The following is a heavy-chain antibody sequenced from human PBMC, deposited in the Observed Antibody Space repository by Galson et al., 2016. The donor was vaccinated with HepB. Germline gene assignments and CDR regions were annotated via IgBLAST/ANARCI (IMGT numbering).Heavy chain of an antibody. J-gene: IGHJ6*02. CDR1: GDSVTNDDTI. Sequence: CAISGDSVTNDDTIWNWIRQSPSRGLEWLGRTYYRSQWFNEYAESVKSRITINSDTSRNQFSLQLDSVTPDDTAAYFCTRGYMHTGMNVWGQGTTVTVSS. D-gene: IGHD5-18*01. V-gene: IGHV6-1*01. CDR2: TYYRSQWFN. CDR3: TRGYMHTGMNV.